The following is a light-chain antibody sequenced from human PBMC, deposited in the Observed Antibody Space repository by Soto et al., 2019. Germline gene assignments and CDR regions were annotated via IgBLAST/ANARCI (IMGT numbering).Light chain of an antibody. CDR3: TSYTSRSSYV. J-gene: IGLJ1*01. V-gene: IGLV2-14*01. CDR1: SSDVGTYNY. CDR2: EVS. Sequence: QSALTQPASVSGSPGQSITISCTGTSSDVGTYNYVSWYQHHPGKAPKLIIYEVSNRPSGVSNRFSGSKSGSTASLTISGLQAEDEADYHCTSYTSRSSYVFGTGTKVTVL.